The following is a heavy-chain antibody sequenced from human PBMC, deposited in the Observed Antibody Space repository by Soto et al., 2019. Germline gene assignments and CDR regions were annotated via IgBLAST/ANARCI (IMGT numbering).Heavy chain of an antibody. CDR1: GGSLNNYL. D-gene: IGHD5-18*01. V-gene: IGHV1-69*01. CDR2: IVPLSGAT. Sequence: QVQLVQSGAEMKKPGSSVKVSCKASGGSLNNYLITWVRQAPGQGLEWLGEIVPLSGATNSAQKFQGRVTITEDDSTKTAYMELRSLRPEDTAMYFCARGGVDTVTFDYWGKGTLVTVSS. CDR3: ARGGVDTVTFDY. J-gene: IGHJ4*02.